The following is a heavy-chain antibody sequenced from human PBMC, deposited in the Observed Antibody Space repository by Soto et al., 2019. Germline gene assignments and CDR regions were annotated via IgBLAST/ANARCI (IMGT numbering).Heavy chain of an antibody. J-gene: IGHJ3*02. V-gene: IGHV3-30*18. D-gene: IGHD3-22*01. CDR3: AKGADYYLPQGAFDI. Sequence: GGSLRLSCAASGFTFSSYGMHWVRQAPGKGLEWVAVISYDGSNKYYADSVKGRFTISRDNSKNTLYLQMNSLRAEDTAVYYCAKGADYYLPQGAFDIWGQGTMVTVSS. CDR1: GFTFSSYG. CDR2: ISYDGSNK.